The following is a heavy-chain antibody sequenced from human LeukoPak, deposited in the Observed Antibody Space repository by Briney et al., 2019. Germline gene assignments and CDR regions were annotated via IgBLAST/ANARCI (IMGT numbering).Heavy chain of an antibody. Sequence: PGGSLRLSCAASGFTFSSYGMHWVRQAPGKGLEWVAVIWYGGSNKYYADSVKDRFTISRDNSKNTLYLQMNSLRAEDTAVYYCAKGRGSGSGYYFDYWGQGTLVTVSS. CDR3: AKGRGSGSGYYFDY. CDR1: GFTFSSYG. J-gene: IGHJ4*02. V-gene: IGHV3-30*02. CDR2: IWYGGSNK. D-gene: IGHD3-10*01.